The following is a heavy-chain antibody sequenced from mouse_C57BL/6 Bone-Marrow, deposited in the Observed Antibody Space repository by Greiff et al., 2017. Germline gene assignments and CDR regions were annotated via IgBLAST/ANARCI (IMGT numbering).Heavy chain of an antibody. CDR2: INPNNGGT. CDR1: GYTFTDYY. Sequence: VQLQQSGPELVKPGASVKISCKASGYTFTDYYMNWVKQSHGKSLEWIGDINPNNGGTSYNQKFKGKATLTVDKSSSTAYMELRSLTSEDSAVYYCARRNPEPAWFAYWGQGTLVTVSA. CDR3: ARRNPEPAWFAY. J-gene: IGHJ3*01. V-gene: IGHV1-26*01.